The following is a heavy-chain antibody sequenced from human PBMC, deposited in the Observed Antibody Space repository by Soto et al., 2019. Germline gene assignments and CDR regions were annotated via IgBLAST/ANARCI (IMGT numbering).Heavy chain of an antibody. CDR1: GGTFSSYT. J-gene: IGHJ6*03. D-gene: IGHD5-18*01. CDR2: IIPILGIA. V-gene: IGHV1-69*02. Sequence: ASVKVSCKASGGTFSSYTISWVRQAPGQGLEWMGRIIPILGIANYAQKFQGRVTITADKSTSTAYMELSSLRSEDTAVYYCARKGLVDTAMVRGTKGRSTNYYYMDVWGKGTTVTVSS. CDR3: ARKGLVDTAMVRGTKGRSTNYYYMDV.